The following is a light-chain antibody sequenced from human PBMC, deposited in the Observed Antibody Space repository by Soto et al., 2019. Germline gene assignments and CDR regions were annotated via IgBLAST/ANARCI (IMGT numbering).Light chain of an antibody. Sequence: SYELTQPLSVSVALGQTARITCGGNNIGSKNVHWYQQKPGQAPVLVIYRDYNRPSGIPERFSGSNSGNTATLTISRAQAGDEPDYYCQVWDSSTSVVFGGGTKLTVL. V-gene: IGLV3-9*01. CDR2: RDY. J-gene: IGLJ2*01. CDR3: QVWDSSTSVV. CDR1: NIGSKN.